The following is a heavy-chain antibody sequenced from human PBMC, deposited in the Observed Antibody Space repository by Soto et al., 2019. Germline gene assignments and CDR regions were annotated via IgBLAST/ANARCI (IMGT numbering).Heavy chain of an antibody. J-gene: IGHJ5*02. D-gene: IGHD6-19*01. Sequence: GGSLRLSCAASGFTFSSYAMSWVRQAPGKGLEWVSAISGSGGSTYYADSVKGRFTISRDNSKNTLYLQMNSLRAEDTAVYYCAKGRGIAVAGTVNWFDPWGQGTLVTVSS. V-gene: IGHV3-23*01. CDR3: AKGRGIAVAGTVNWFDP. CDR2: ISGSGGST. CDR1: GFTFSSYA.